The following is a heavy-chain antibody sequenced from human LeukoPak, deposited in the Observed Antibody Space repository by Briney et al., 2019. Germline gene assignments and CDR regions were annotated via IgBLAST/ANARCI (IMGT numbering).Heavy chain of an antibody. CDR2: IRYDGSNK. CDR3: AKDPRPHYDFWIGYYRYFDY. D-gene: IGHD3-3*01. Sequence: GGSLRLSCAASGFTFSSYGMHWVRQAPGKGLEGVAFIRYDGSNKYYADSVKGRFTISRDNSKNTLYLQMNSVRAEDTAVYYCAKDPRPHYDFWIGYYRYFDYWGRGTLVTVP. J-gene: IGHJ4*02. V-gene: IGHV3-30*02. CDR1: GFTFSSYG.